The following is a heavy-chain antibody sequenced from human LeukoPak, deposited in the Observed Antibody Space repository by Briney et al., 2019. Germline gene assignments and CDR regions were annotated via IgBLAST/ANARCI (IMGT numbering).Heavy chain of an antibody. Sequence: GGSLRLSCAASGFTFSSYWMSWVRQAPGKGLEWVANIKQDGSEKYYVDSVKGRFTISRGNAKNSLYLQMNSLRAEDTAVYYCARVDYVWGSYRFNYMDVWGKGTTVTVSS. CDR3: ARVDYVWGSYRFNYMDV. D-gene: IGHD3-16*02. V-gene: IGHV3-7*01. J-gene: IGHJ6*03. CDR2: IKQDGSEK. CDR1: GFTFSSYW.